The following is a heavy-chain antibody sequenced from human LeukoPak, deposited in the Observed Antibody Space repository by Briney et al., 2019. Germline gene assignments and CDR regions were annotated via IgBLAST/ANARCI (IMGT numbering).Heavy chain of an antibody. CDR2: IYYRGLT. V-gene: IGHV4-39*02. CDR3: ASGTFDDYGDYDRGDSFDP. J-gene: IGHJ5*02. CDR1: GASISSSSSS. D-gene: IGHD4-17*01. Sequence: PSETLSLTCTVSGASISSSSSSWGWVRQPPGKGPEWIGSIYYRGLTNDNPSLKSPVSLSVDPPKNHFSLKVGSVTAADTAVYYCASGTFDDYGDYDRGDSFDPGGKGTLVTVSS.